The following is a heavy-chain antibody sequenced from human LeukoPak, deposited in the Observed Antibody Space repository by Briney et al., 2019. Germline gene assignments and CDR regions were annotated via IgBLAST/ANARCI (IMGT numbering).Heavy chain of an antibody. D-gene: IGHD3-22*01. Sequence: PTGGSLRLSCAASGFTFNSYAMSWVRQAPGKGLEWVSTISGGGSTHYVDSVKGRFTISRDNSKNTLSLQMSSLRAADTAVYYCAKADYYDSSGYSIGSAFDIWGQGTMVTVSS. CDR1: GFTFNSYA. CDR2: ISGGGST. CDR3: AKADYYDSSGYSIGSAFDI. J-gene: IGHJ3*02. V-gene: IGHV3-23*01.